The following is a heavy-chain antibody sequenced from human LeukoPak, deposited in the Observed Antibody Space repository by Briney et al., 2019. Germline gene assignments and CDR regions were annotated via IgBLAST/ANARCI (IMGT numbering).Heavy chain of an antibody. CDR1: GFTFTSSA. Sequence: ASVKVSCKASGFTFTSSAMQWVRQARGQRLEWIGWIVVGSGNTNYAQKFQERVTITRDMSTSTTYMELSSLRSEDTAVYYCARVHHYFDIAFDYWGQGTLVTVSS. J-gene: IGHJ4*02. CDR3: ARVHHYFDIAFDY. V-gene: IGHV1-58*02. CDR2: IVVGSGNT. D-gene: IGHD3-22*01.